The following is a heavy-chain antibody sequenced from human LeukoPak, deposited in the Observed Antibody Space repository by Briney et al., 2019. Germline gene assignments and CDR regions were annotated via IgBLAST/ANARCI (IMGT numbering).Heavy chain of an antibody. CDR1: GFTLSSYE. V-gene: IGHV3-48*03. J-gene: IGHJ4*02. CDR3: ARDRPRTGFDY. D-gene: IGHD1-1*01. CDR2: ISSRGSTI. Sequence: PGGSLRLSCAASGFTLSSYEMNWVRPAPRRGVEWVSYISSRGSTIYYADSLKGRFTISRDNANNSLYPQMNSLRAEDTAVYYCARDRPRTGFDYWGQGTLVTVSS.